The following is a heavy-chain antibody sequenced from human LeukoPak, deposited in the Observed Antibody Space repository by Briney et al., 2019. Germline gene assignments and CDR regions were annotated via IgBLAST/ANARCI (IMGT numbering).Heavy chain of an antibody. CDR2: IMPDGSDK. J-gene: IGHJ4*02. Sequence: GGSLRLSCAASGFTFSNYWMSWVRQAPGKGLEWVANIMPDGSDKFSVDSVKGRFTISRDNAKNSLYLQMNSLRAEDTAVYYCARGGGGYDYWGQGALVTVSS. CDR3: ARGGGGYDY. D-gene: IGHD3-22*01. V-gene: IGHV3-7*01. CDR1: GFTFSNYW.